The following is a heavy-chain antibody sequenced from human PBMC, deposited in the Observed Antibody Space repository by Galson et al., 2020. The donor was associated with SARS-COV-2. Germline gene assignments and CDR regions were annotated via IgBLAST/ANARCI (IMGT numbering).Heavy chain of an antibody. J-gene: IGHJ6*02. CDR3: ARVWQWPNGMDV. D-gene: IGHD6-19*01. CDR2: INGDGSST. V-gene: IGHV3-74*03. CDR1: GFSFSSYW. Sequence: QAGGSLRLSCAASGFSFSSYWMHWVRQAPGKGLMWVSRINGDGSSTAYADSVKGRFTISRDNAKNTLFLQMNNLRGEDTAVYYCARVWQWPNGMDVWGQGTTVTVSS.